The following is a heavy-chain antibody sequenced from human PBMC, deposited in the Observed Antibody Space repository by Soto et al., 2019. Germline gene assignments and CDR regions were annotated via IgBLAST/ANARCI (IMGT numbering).Heavy chain of an antibody. J-gene: IGHJ4*02. D-gene: IGHD6-13*01. Sequence: QVQLQESGPGLVKPSETLSLTCTVSGGSISNHYWTWIRQPPGKGLEWIGYIYYSGSTNYNPSLKSRVTISVDTPKNQFSLKLSSVTAADTAVYYCARLGSSSPFGYWGQGTLVTVSS. CDR3: ARLGSSSPFGY. CDR2: IYYSGST. V-gene: IGHV4-59*08. CDR1: GGSISNHY.